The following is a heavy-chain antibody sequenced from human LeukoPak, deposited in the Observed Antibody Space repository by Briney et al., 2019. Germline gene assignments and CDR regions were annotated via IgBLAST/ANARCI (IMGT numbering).Heavy chain of an antibody. V-gene: IGHV4-39*01. J-gene: IGHJ4*02. D-gene: IGHD3-9*01. CDR3: ARHWSFDYLFPYDY. CDR1: GASISSYSHY. CDR2: VYYSGST. Sequence: SETLSLTCGVSGASISSYSHYWGWIRQPPGKGLEWIGSVYYSGSTYYNPSLKSRVTISIDTSKNQFSLNLRSVTAADTAVYYCARHWSFDYLFPYDYWGQGTLVTVSS.